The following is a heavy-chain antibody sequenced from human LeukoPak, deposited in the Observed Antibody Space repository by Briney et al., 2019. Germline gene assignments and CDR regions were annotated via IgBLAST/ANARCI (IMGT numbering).Heavy chain of an antibody. CDR3: DSEARGQLLY. D-gene: IGHD3-10*01. Sequence: PSETLSLTCTVSGGSISSSSYYWRWIRQPPGKGLEWIGSIYYSGSTYYNPSLKSRVTISVDTSKNQFSLKLSSVTAADTAVYYCDSEARGQLLYWGQGTLVTVSS. CDR1: GGSISSSSYY. V-gene: IGHV4-39*01. J-gene: IGHJ4*02. CDR2: IYYSGST.